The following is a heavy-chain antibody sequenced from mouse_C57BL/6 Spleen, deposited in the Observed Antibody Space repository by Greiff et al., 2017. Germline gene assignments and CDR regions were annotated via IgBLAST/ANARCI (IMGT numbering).Heavy chain of an antibody. Sequence: EVQLQQSGPELVKPGASVKISCKASGYTFTDYYINWVKQSHGKSLEWIGDINPNNGGTSYNQKFKGKATLTVDKSSSTAYMELRSLTSEDSAVYYCANWAWLAYWGQGTLVTVSA. D-gene: IGHD4-1*01. J-gene: IGHJ3*01. CDR1: GYTFTDYY. CDR3: ANWAWLAY. V-gene: IGHV1-26*01. CDR2: INPNNGGT.